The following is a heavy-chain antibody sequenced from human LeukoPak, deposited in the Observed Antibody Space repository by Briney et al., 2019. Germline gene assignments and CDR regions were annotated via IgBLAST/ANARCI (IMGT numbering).Heavy chain of an antibody. CDR2: INHSGST. V-gene: IGHV4-30-4*08. Sequence: PSQTLSLTCTVSGGSISSGDYYWSWIRQPPGKGLDWIGEINHSGSTNYNPSLKSRVTISVDTSKNQFSLKLSSVTAADTAVYYCARCVNYYYDSSGSNDAFDIWGQGTMVTVSS. J-gene: IGHJ3*02. CDR3: ARCVNYYYDSSGSNDAFDI. D-gene: IGHD3-22*01. CDR1: GGSISSGDYY.